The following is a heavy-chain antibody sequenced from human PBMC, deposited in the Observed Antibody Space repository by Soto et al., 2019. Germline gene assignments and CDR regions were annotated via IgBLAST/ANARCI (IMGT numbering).Heavy chain of an antibody. CDR1: GDSVSSSSVA. J-gene: IGHJ3*02. CDR3: ARGINSAFDI. CDR2: TYYRSNWYY. Sequence: QVQVQQSGPGLVKPSQTLSLTCAISGDSVSSSSVAWNWIRLSPSRGLEWLGRTYYRSNWYYEYSVSVKRRITINPDTSTNQFSLQLNSVTPEDTAVYYCARGINSAFDIWGQGTTVTVSS. V-gene: IGHV6-1*01.